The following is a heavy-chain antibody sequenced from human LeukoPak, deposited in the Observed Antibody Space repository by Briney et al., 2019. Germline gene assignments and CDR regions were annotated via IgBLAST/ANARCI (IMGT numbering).Heavy chain of an antibody. CDR2: IYPGDSYT. Sequence: GESLKISCKGSGYTFSNYWIGWVRQMPGKGLEWMGIIYPGDSYTTYSPSFQGQVTISSDKAIDTAYLQWSSLKASDTAMYYCARGVGGTYFDFWGQGALVTVSS. V-gene: IGHV5-51*01. D-gene: IGHD1-26*01. CDR3: ARGVGGTYFDF. J-gene: IGHJ4*02. CDR1: GYTFSNYW.